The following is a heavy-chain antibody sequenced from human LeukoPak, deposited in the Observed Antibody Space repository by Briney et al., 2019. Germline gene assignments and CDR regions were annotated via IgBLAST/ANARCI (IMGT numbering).Heavy chain of an antibody. D-gene: IGHD2-2*01. Sequence: GGSLRLSCAASGFTFSRYSMNWVRQAPGKGLEWISSISSSSSFIYYADSVKGRFTISRDNAKNSLYLQMNSLRAEDTAVYYCARDPPLGSCSTISCPHLDYWGQGTLVTVSS. CDR3: ARDPPLGSCSTISCPHLDY. V-gene: IGHV3-21*01. CDR2: ISSSSSFI. CDR1: GFTFSRYS. J-gene: IGHJ4*02.